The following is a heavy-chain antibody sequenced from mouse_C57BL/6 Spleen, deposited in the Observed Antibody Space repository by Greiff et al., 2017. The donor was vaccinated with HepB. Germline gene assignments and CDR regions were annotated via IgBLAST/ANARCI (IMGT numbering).Heavy chain of an antibody. V-gene: IGHV1-52*01. D-gene: IGHD1-1*01. CDR1: GYTFTSYW. J-gene: IGHJ4*01. CDR2: IDPSDSET. CDR3: ARLLRSFYAMDY. Sequence: QVQLQQPGAELVRPGSSVKLSCKASGYTFTSYWMHWVKQRPIQGLEWIGNIDPSDSETHYNQKFKDKATLTVDKSSSTAYMQLSSLTSEDSAVYYCARLLRSFYAMDYWGQGTSVTVSS.